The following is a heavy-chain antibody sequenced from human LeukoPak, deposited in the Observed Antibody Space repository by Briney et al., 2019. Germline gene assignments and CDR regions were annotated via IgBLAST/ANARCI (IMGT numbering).Heavy chain of an antibody. V-gene: IGHV4-61*02. CDR1: GGSISSGSDY. Sequence: SQTLSLTCNVSGGSISSGSDYWSWIRHPAGKGLEWIGRVYTSGGTNYNPSLKSRVTISVDTSKNQFSLKLTSVTAADTAVYYCARESLGPPYYFDYWGQGTLVTVSS. CDR2: VYTSGGT. J-gene: IGHJ4*02. D-gene: IGHD1-26*01. CDR3: ARESLGPPYYFDY.